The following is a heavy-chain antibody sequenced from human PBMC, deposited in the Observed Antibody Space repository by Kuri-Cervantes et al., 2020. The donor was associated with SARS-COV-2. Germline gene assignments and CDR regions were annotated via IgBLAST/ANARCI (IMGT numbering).Heavy chain of an antibody. CDR3: ARERYYSGHYGMDV. CDR1: GFTFSDYS. J-gene: IGHJ6*02. D-gene: IGHD3-10*01. Sequence: GGSLRLSCAASGFTFSDYSMNWVRQAPGKGLEWVSYNGSSSSIIYYADSMKGRFTISRDNAKNSLSLQMNSLRAEDTAVYYCARERYYSGHYGMDVWGQGTTVTVSS. V-gene: IGHV3-48*01. CDR2: NGSSSSII.